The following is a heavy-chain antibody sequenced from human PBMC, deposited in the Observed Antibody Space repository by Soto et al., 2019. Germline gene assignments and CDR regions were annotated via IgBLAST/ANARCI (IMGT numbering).Heavy chain of an antibody. Sequence: GGSLRLSCAASGFSFSRHSMNWVRQAPGKGLEWVSSISPTSEYIYHADSVKGRFTISRDNAKNSLYLQMDSLRADDTAVYYCARPTYYYGSGSSGDWFDPWGQGTLVTVSS. J-gene: IGHJ5*02. CDR3: ARPTYYYGSGSSGDWFDP. CDR2: ISPTSEYI. D-gene: IGHD3-10*01. CDR1: GFSFSRHS. V-gene: IGHV3-21*01.